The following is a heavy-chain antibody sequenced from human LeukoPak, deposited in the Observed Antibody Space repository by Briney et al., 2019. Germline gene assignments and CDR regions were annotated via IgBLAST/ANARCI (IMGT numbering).Heavy chain of an antibody. CDR3: ARALRDGWFDP. CDR1: GLTVSSNY. CDR2: IYSSGST. D-gene: IGHD4-17*01. V-gene: IGHV3-53*01. Sequence: GGSLRLSCAASGLTVSSNYMNWVRQAPGKGLEWVSVIYSSGSTYYTGSVKGRFTISRDNSKNTLYLQMNSLRAEDTAVYYCARALRDGWFDPWGLGTLVTVSS. J-gene: IGHJ5*02.